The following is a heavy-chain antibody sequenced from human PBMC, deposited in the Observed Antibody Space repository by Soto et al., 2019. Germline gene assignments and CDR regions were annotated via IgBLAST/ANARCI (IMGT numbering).Heavy chain of an antibody. CDR1: GYTFSDYW. V-gene: IGHV5-51*01. D-gene: IGHD3-10*01. CDR2: IYPGDSDT. J-gene: IGHJ4*02. Sequence: PGESLKISCKGSGYTFSDYWIGWLRQMPRKGLEWMGIIYPGDSDTAYSPSFQGQVTISADKSISVAYLQWYSLKASDTAMYYCARHSGRGPRGSLLDYWGQGILVTVSS. CDR3: ARHSGRGPRGSLLDY.